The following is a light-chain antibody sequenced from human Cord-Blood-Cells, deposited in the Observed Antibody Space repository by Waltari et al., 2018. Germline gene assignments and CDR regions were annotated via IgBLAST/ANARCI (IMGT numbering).Light chain of an antibody. CDR3: SSYTSSSTLV. V-gene: IGLV2-18*02. CDR2: EVS. CDR1: SSDVGSYNR. Sequence: QSALTQPPSVSGSPGQSVTISCTGTSSDVGSYNRVSWYQQPPGTVPKLMIYEVSNRPSGGPDRFSGSKSGNTASLTISGLQAEDEADYYCSSYTSSSTLVFGGGTKLTVL. J-gene: IGLJ2*01.